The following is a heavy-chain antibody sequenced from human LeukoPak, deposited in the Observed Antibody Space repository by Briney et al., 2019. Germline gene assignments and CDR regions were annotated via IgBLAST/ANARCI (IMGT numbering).Heavy chain of an antibody. V-gene: IGHV3-48*03. CDR1: GFTFSSYE. J-gene: IGHJ4*02. CDR3: ARGPVTTELTAL. D-gene: IGHD4-17*01. CDR2: ISSSGSTI. Sequence: GGSLRLSCAASGFTFSSYEMNWVRQAPGKGLEWVSYISSSGSTIYYADSVKGRFTISRDNAKNSLYLQMNSLRAEDTAVYYCARGPVTTELTALWGQGTLVTVSS.